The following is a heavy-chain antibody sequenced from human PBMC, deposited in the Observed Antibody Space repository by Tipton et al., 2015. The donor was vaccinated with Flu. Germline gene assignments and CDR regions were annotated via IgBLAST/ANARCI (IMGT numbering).Heavy chain of an antibody. Sequence: TLRLSCTVSGGSFTNYYWSWLRQPPGAGLEWIGDIFHDGTTNYHPSLWSRVTMSLDMSKNQLSLRLSSVTVADTAVYYCARGGDISDVWGQGTTVTVSS. J-gene: IGHJ6*02. CDR2: IFHDGTT. CDR3: ARGGDISDV. CDR1: GGSFTNYY. V-gene: IGHV4-4*09. D-gene: IGHD2-15*01.